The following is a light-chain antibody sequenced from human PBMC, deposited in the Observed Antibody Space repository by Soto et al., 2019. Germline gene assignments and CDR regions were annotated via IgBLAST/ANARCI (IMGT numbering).Light chain of an antibody. Sequence: EIVMTQSPATLSVSPGERATLSCRASQSVSSNLAWYQQKPGQAPRLLIYGASTRATGIPARFSGSGSGTEFTLTISSLQSEDFAVYYCQQLFRYPLAFGQGTRLEMK. CDR3: QQLFRYPLA. V-gene: IGKV3-15*01. J-gene: IGKJ5*01. CDR1: QSVSSN. CDR2: GAS.